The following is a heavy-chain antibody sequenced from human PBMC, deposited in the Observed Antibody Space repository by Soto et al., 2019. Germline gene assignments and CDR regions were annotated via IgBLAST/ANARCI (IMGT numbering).Heavy chain of an antibody. CDR1: GDIFDNYA. CDR2: TSPVIGTT. D-gene: IGHD5-12*01. J-gene: IGHJ5*02. V-gene: IGHV1-69*06. CDR3: ARDYSGYDPALNRFDP. Sequence: ASVKVSCKASGDIFDNYAISWVRQAPGQGLEWLGGTSPVIGTTHYAQIFQGRLTITADRSTMTTYMELSGLKSEDTAIYFCARDYSGYDPALNRFDPWGQGTLVTVSS.